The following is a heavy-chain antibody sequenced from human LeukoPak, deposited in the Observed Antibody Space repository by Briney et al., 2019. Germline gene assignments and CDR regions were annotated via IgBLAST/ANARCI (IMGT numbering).Heavy chain of an antibody. CDR3: ARDWKTNSFDY. Sequence: PGRSLTLSCAASEFTFTTYGMHWVRQAPGKGLEWVAFIYYDGSNIYYADYVKGRFTISRDISKHTLYLQMESLRAEDTAIYYCARDWKTNSFDYWGQGTLVTVSS. D-gene: IGHD1-1*01. J-gene: IGHJ4*02. V-gene: IGHV3-33*01. CDR1: EFTFTTYG. CDR2: IYYDGSNI.